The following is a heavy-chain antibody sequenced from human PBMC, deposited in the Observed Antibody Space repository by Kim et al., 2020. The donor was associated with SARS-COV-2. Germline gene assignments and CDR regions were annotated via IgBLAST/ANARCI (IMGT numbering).Heavy chain of an antibody. Sequence: GGSLRLSCAASAFTFSNYGMHWVRQAPGKGLEWVSNIWNDGSTKYYADYVKGRFTISRDNSKNTLYLQMNSLRVEDTAVYYCARGSRGNAFDIWGQGTMV. V-gene: IGHV3-33*08. CDR2: IWNDGSTK. CDR1: AFTFSNYG. CDR3: ARGSRGNAFDI. J-gene: IGHJ3*02.